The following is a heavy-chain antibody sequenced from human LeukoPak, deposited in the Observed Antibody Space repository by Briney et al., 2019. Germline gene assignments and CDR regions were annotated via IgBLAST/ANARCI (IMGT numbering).Heavy chain of an antibody. V-gene: IGHV1-2*04. CDR2: INPNSGGT. Sequence: GASVKVSCKASGYTFTGYYMHWVRQAPGQGLEWMGWINPNSGGTNYAQKFQGWVTMTRDTSISTAYMELSRLRSDDTAVYYCARELLWFGEFGYGMDVWGQGTTVTVSS. CDR3: ARELLWFGEFGYGMDV. CDR1: GYTFTGYY. J-gene: IGHJ6*02. D-gene: IGHD3-10*01.